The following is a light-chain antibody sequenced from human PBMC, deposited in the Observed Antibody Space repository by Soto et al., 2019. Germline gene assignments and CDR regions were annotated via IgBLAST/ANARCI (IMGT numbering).Light chain of an antibody. CDR1: SSNIGAGYD. V-gene: IGLV1-40*01. J-gene: IGLJ3*02. Sequence: QAVVTQPPSVSGAPGQRVTISCTGSSSNIGAGYDVNWYRQLPGTAPKLLIYGNSNRPSGVPDRFSGSKSGTSASLAITGLQAEDEADYYCQSYDTSLSGWLFGGGTKLTVL. CDR2: GNS. CDR3: QSYDTSLSGWL.